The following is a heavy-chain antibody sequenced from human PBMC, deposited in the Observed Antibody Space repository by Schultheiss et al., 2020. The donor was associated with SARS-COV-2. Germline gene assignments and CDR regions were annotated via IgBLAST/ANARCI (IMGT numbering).Heavy chain of an antibody. CDR2: ISYDGSNK. J-gene: IGHJ4*02. V-gene: IGHV3-30*03. D-gene: IGHD2-21*02. Sequence: GGSLRLSCAASGFTFSSYGMHWVRQAPGKGLEWVAVISYDGSNKYYADSVKGRFTISRDNAKNTVYLQMNSLRAEDTAVYYCARDGLGGDWFPPLDYWGQGTLVTVSS. CDR3: ARDGLGGDWFPPLDY. CDR1: GFTFSSYG.